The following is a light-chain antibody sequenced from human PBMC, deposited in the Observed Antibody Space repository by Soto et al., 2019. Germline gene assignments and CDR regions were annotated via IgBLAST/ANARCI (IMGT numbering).Light chain of an antibody. CDR1: QTVSNQ. V-gene: IGKV3-11*01. CDR2: DAS. CDR3: QQRAGSST. J-gene: IGKJ5*01. Sequence: EIVLTQSPVTLSLSPGERATLSCRASQTVSNQLAWYQQKPGQAPRLLIYDASRRVTGIPARFSGSGSGTDFTITLSSLEPEDFAVYYCQQRAGSSTFGQGTRLEIK.